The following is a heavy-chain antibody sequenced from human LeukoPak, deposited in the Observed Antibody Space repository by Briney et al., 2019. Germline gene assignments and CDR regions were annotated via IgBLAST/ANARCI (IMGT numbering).Heavy chain of an antibody. D-gene: IGHD5-18*01. CDR1: GGSISSRHW. V-gene: IGHV4-4*02. Sequence: PSGTLSLTCAVSGGSISSRHWWSWVRQPPGKGLEWIGEIYETGSTNYNPSLESRVTISLDKSKNQFSLSLNSVTAADTAVYYCARDRGDTATIDYWGRGILVTVSS. J-gene: IGHJ4*02. CDR2: IYETGST. CDR3: ARDRGDTATIDY.